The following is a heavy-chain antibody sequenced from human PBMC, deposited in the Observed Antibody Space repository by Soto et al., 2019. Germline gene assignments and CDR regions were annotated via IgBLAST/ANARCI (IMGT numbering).Heavy chain of an antibody. CDR2: IWYDGSNK. CDR3: ARDRTWCRMDV. V-gene: IGHV3-33*01. CDR1: GFTFSSYG. D-gene: IGHD2-8*02. Sequence: GGSLRLSCAASGFTFSSYGMHWVRQAPGKGLEWVAVIWYDGSNKYYADSVKGRFTISRDNSKNTLYLQMNSLRAEDTAVYYCARDRTWCRMDVWGQGTTVTVSS. J-gene: IGHJ6*02.